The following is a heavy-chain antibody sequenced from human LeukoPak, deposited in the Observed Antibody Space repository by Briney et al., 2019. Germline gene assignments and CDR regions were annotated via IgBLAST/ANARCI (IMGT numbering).Heavy chain of an antibody. Sequence: GGSLRLSCVASGFTFSPHYMDWVRQSPGQGLERVGLIRNKADGYTTIYAASVKGRFTISRDDSKNSVYLQMDSLKTEDTAVYYCGDLGSTGTDHWGQGTLVTVSS. CDR1: GFTFSPHY. CDR2: IRNKADGYTT. V-gene: IGHV3-72*01. CDR3: GDLGSTGTDH. J-gene: IGHJ4*02. D-gene: IGHD4-17*01.